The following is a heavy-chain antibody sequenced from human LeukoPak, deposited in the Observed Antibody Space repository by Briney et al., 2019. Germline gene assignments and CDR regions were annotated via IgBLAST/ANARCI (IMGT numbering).Heavy chain of an antibody. V-gene: IGHV3-74*01. CDR1: GFTFSCCW. J-gene: IGHJ4*02. Sequence: GVLRLSCAASGFTFSCCWMHWVRQAPGKGLVWVSRIDNDGSSTNYADSVRGRFTISRDNAKNTLYLQMNSLRAEDTAVYYCAVTTVGFDYWGRDPWSPSPQ. CDR2: IDNDGSST. D-gene: IGHD4-23*01. CDR3: AVTTVGFDY.